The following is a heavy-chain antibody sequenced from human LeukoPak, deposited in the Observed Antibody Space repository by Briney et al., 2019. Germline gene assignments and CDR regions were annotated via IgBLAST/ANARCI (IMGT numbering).Heavy chain of an antibody. CDR2: INHSGST. CDR3: ARYYYGSGRVNWFDP. J-gene: IGHJ5*02. CDR1: GGSFSGYY. D-gene: IGHD3-10*01. V-gene: IGHV4-34*01. Sequence: SETLSLTCAVYGGSFSGYYWSWIRQPPGKGLEWIGEINHSGSTNYNPSLKSRVTISVDTSKNQFSLKLSSVTAADTAVYYCARYYYGSGRVNWFDPWGQGTLVTVSS.